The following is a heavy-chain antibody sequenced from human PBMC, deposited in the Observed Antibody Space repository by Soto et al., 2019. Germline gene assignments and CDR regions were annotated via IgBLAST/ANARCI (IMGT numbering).Heavy chain of an antibody. CDR1: GGSISSSSYY. CDR2: IYYSGST. Sequence: SETLSLTCTVSGGSISSSSYYWGWIRQPPGKGLEWIGSIYYSGSTYYNPSLKSRVTISVDTSKNQFSLKLSSVTAADTAVYYCARPIYSSWFAFDIWGQGTMVTVSS. CDR3: ARPIYSSWFAFDI. J-gene: IGHJ3*02. D-gene: IGHD6-13*01. V-gene: IGHV4-39*01.